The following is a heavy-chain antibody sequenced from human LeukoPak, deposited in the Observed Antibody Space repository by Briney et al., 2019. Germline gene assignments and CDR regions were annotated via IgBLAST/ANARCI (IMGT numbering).Heavy chain of an antibody. Sequence: SETLSLTCTVSGGSISSYYWSWIRQPAGKGLEWIGRIYTSGSTNYNPSLKSRVTMSVDTSKNQFSLKLSSVTAADTAVYYCARVPPPDYDYVWGSYVGHSSNFDYWGQGTLVTVSS. CDR2: IYTSGST. CDR3: ARVPPPDYDYVWGSYVGHSSNFDY. CDR1: GGSISSYY. V-gene: IGHV4-4*07. D-gene: IGHD3-16*01. J-gene: IGHJ4*02.